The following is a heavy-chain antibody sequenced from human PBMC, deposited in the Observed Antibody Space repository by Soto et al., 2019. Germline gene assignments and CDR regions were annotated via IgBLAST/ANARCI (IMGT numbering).Heavy chain of an antibody. CDR1: GYFFAGDW. CDR2: IDPSNSYT. D-gene: IGHD4-4*01. J-gene: IGHJ4*02. CDR3: ARHRCVTTTCSPAFDY. V-gene: IGHV5-10-1*01. Sequence: PGESLKISCRGSGYFFAGDWITWVRQMPGKGLEWMGRIDPSNSYTKYSPSFQGHVTISADKSSSTAYLQWGSLKASDTAMYYCARHRCVTTTCSPAFDYWGQGTPVTVSS.